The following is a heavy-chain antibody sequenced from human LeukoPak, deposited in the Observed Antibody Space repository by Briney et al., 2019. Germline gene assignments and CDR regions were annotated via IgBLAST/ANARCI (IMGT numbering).Heavy chain of an antibody. CDR3: ARDSAIGLDALDI. CDR2: TFYRSKWFY. J-gene: IGHJ3*02. D-gene: IGHD2-2*02. Sequence: SQTLSLTCAISGDSVSSKRAAWNWIRQSPSRGLECLGRTFYRSKWFYDYAPSLGSRITIYADTSKNQYSLQLSSVTPEDTAVYFCARDSAIGLDALDIWGHGTLVTVSS. V-gene: IGHV6-1*01. CDR1: GDSVSSKRAA.